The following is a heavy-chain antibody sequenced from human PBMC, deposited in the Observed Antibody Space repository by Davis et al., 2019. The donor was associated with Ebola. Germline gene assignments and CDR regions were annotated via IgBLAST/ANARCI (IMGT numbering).Heavy chain of an antibody. V-gene: IGHV7-4-1*02. J-gene: IGHJ4*02. D-gene: IGHD6-19*01. CDR1: GYTFTSYA. CDR3: ARDLDFGGAVAGTAGDY. Sequence: AASVKVSCKASGYTFTSYAMNWVRQAPGQGLEWMGWINTNTGNPTYAQGFTGRFVFSLDTSVSTAYLQISSLKAEDTAVYYCARDLDFGGAVAGTAGDYWGQGTLVTVSS. CDR2: INTNTGNP.